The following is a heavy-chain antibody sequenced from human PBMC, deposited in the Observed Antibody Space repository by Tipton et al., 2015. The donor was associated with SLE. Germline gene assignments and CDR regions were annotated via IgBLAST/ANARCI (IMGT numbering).Heavy chain of an antibody. D-gene: IGHD3-10*01. CDR1: GFTFSDYY. CDR2: ISSRGDYT. Sequence: SLRLSCAASGFTFSDYYMSWIRQAPGKGLEWVSYISSRGDYTYYADSVKGRFTISRDNAKNSLYLQMSSLRAEDTAMYYCARVRFGALDYWGQGTLVTVSP. J-gene: IGHJ4*02. CDR3: ARVRFGALDY. V-gene: IGHV3-11*05.